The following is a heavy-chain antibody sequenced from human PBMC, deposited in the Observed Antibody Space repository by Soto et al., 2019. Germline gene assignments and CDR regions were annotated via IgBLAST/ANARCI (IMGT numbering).Heavy chain of an antibody. D-gene: IGHD1-7*01. CDR1: GFTFSSYA. J-gene: IGHJ1*01. V-gene: IGHV3-30-3*01. CDR3: ARDASEDNWNYLVYFQH. Sequence: QVQLVESGGGVVQPGRSLRLSCAASGFTFSSYAMHWVHQAPGKGLEWVAVISYDGSNKYYADSVKGRFTISRDNSKNTLYLQMNSLRAEDTAVYYCARDASEDNWNYLVYFQHWGQGTLVTVSS. CDR2: ISYDGSNK.